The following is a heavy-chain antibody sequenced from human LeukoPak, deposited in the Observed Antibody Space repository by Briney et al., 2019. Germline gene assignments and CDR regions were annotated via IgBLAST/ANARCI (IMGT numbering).Heavy chain of an antibody. J-gene: IGHJ4*02. Sequence: GGSLRLSCAASGFTFSSYSMNWVRQAPGKGLEWVSSISSSSSYIYYADSVKGRSTISRDNAKNSLYLQMNSLRAEDTAVYYCARVDPGGTLFDYWGQGTLVTVSS. CDR3: ARVDPGGTLFDY. D-gene: IGHD1-14*01. CDR1: GFTFSSYS. V-gene: IGHV3-21*01. CDR2: ISSSSSYI.